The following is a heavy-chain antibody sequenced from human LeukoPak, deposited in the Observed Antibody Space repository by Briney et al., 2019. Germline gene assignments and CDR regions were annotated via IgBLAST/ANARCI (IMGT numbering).Heavy chain of an antibody. CDR3: ASPQDSGYEPYYFDY. D-gene: IGHD5-12*01. Sequence: GESLKISCKGSGYSFTSYWIGWVRQMPGKGLEWMGIIYPGDSDTRYSPSFQGQVTISADKSISTAYLQWSSLKASDTAMYYCASPQDSGYEPYYFDYWGQGTLVIVSS. CDR1: GYSFTSYW. V-gene: IGHV5-51*01. J-gene: IGHJ4*02. CDR2: IYPGDSDT.